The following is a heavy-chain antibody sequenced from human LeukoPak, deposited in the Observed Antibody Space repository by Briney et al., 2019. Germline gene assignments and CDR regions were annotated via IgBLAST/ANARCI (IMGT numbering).Heavy chain of an antibody. V-gene: IGHV1-69*13. Sequence: ASVKVSCKASGGTFSSYAISWVRQAPGQGLEWMGGIIPIFGTANYAQKFQGRVTITADGSTSTAYMELSSLRSEDTAVYYCARVYSSGWYRWFDPWGQGTLVTVSS. CDR3: ARVYSSGWYRWFDP. D-gene: IGHD6-19*01. CDR2: IIPIFGTA. J-gene: IGHJ5*02. CDR1: GGTFSSYA.